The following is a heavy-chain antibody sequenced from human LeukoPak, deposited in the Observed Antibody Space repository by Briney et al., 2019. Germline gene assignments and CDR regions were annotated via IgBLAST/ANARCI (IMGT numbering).Heavy chain of an antibody. CDR1: GFIFSSYT. Sequence: GGSLRLSCAASGFIFSSYTMNWVRQAPGKGLEWVSSISSSSSYIYYADSLKGRFTISRDNAKNSLYLQMNSLRAEDTAVYYCVKERPDYYFDYWGQGALVTVSS. CDR2: ISSSSSYI. V-gene: IGHV3-21*04. J-gene: IGHJ4*02. D-gene: IGHD3-3*01. CDR3: VKERPDYYFDY.